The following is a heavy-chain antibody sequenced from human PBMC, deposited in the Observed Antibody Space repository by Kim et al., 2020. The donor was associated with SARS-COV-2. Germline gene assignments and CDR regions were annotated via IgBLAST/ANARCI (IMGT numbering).Heavy chain of an antibody. D-gene: IGHD3-22*01. J-gene: IGHJ5*02. CDR2: INHSGST. Sequence: SETLSLTCAVYGGSFSGYYWSWIRQPPGKGLEWIGEINHSGSTNYNPSLKSRVTISVDTSKNQFSLKLSSVTAADTAVYYCARGTYYYDSSGYFWFDPWGQGTLVTVSS. CDR1: GGSFSGYY. CDR3: ARGTYYYDSSGYFWFDP. V-gene: IGHV4-34*01.